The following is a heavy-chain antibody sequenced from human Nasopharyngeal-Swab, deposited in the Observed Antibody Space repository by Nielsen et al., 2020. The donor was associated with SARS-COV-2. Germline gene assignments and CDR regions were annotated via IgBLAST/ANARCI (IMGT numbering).Heavy chain of an antibody. D-gene: IGHD1-1*01. Sequence: GGSLRLSCKGSGNNFNRYWIGWVRQMPGKGPEWMGIIYPDDSDTKYSPSFEGQVTISADKSISTAYLQWNGLKASDTAMYYCARLSNWDFDSWGQGTLVTVSS. J-gene: IGHJ4*02. CDR2: IYPDDSDT. CDR1: GNNFNRYW. CDR3: ARLSNWDFDS. V-gene: IGHV5-51*01.